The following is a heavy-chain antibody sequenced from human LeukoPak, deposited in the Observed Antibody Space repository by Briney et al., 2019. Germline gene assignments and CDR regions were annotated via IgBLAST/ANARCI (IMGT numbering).Heavy chain of an antibody. CDR1: GGSVSSGSYH. CDR3: ARDPVGHCSGGSCPPGYYYGMDV. Sequence: SETLSLTCTVSGGSVSSGSYHWSWIRQPAGKGLEWIGRIYTNGITHYNPSLKSRVTMSIDTSKNQFSLKLSSVTAADTAVYYCARDPVGHCSGGSCPPGYYYGMDVWGQGTTVTVSS. D-gene: IGHD2-15*01. J-gene: IGHJ6*02. CDR2: IYTNGIT. V-gene: IGHV4-61*02.